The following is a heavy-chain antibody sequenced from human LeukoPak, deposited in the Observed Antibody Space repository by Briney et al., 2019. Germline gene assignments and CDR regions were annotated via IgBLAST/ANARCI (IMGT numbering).Heavy chain of an antibody. V-gene: IGHV1-24*01. CDR2: FDPEDGET. Sequence: VASVKVSCKVSGYTLTELSMHWVRQAPGKGLEWMGGFDPEDGETIYAQKFQGRVTMTEDTSTDTAYMELSSLRSEDTAVYYCTSDRIGARPFDYWGQGTLVTVSS. CDR1: GYTLTELS. CDR3: TSDRIGARPFDY. D-gene: IGHD2-21*01. J-gene: IGHJ4*02.